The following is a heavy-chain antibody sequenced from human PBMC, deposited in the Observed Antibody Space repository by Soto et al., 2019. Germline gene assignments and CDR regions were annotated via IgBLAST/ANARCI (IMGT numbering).Heavy chain of an antibody. CDR2: MNPNSGNT. CDR3: ASLYYYGSGSYYGDDAFDI. V-gene: IGHV1-8*01. Sequence: ASVKVSCKASGYTFTSYDINWVRQATGQGLEWMGWMNPNSGNTGYAQKFQGRVTMTRNTSISTAYMELSSLRSEDTAVYYCASLYYYGSGSYYGDDAFDIWGQGTMVTVSS. D-gene: IGHD3-10*01. J-gene: IGHJ3*02. CDR1: GYTFTSYD.